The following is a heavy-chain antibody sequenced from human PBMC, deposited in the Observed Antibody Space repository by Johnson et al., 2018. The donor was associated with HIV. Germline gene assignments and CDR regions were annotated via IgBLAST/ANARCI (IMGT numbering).Heavy chain of an antibody. CDR1: GFTFSDYY. CDR3: ARDGWGSRGWDDAFDI. D-gene: IGHD6-19*01. Sequence: MQLVESGGALVKPGGSLRLSCAASGFTFSDYYMSRIRQAPGKGLEWVSYISCSGCSIYADSVKGRFTISRDNAKNSLYLQMNSLRAEDTAVFYCARDGWGSRGWDDAFDIWGQGTMVTVSS. J-gene: IGHJ3*02. CDR2: ISCSGCSI. V-gene: IGHV3-11*04.